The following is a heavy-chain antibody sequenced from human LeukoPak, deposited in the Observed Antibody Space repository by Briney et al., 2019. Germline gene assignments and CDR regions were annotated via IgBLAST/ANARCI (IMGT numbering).Heavy chain of an antibody. CDR3: AREGRQDYVYFDY. Sequence: PSETLSPTCTVSGGSISDYYWSWIRQPPGKGLEWIGYINYSGNTNYNPSLESRVTISVDTSKNQFSLRLTSVTAADTAVFYCAREGRQDYVYFDYWGQGSLVTVSS. CDR2: INYSGNT. V-gene: IGHV4-59*01. CDR1: GGSISDYY. D-gene: IGHD4-17*01. J-gene: IGHJ4*02.